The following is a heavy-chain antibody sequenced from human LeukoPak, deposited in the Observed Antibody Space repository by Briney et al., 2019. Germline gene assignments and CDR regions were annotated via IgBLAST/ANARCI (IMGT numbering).Heavy chain of an antibody. Sequence: AAVRVSSKPSVYTVTTYGIYWVPQAPGQGLEWMGWISAYRDHTKYAQRLQGRVTMTTDTSTNTAYMQLTSLRSDDTAVYYCARDVSTVTTRGDYYYYMDVWGKGTTVTVSS. CDR3: ARDVSTVTTRGDYYYYMDV. V-gene: IGHV1-18*01. CDR1: VYTVTTYG. J-gene: IGHJ6*03. D-gene: IGHD4-17*01. CDR2: ISAYRDHT.